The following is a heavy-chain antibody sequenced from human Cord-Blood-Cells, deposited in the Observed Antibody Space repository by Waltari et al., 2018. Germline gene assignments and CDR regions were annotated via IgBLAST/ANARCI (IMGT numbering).Heavy chain of an antibody. Sequence: QVQLVQSGAEVKKPGASVKVSCKASGYTFTGYYMHWVRQAPGQGLEWMGWINPNSGGTNDAQKFQGWVTMTRDTSISTAYMELSRLRSDDTAVYYCFVVVIAIPVAFDIWGQGTMVTVSS. J-gene: IGHJ3*02. CDR1: GYTFTGYY. CDR3: FVVVIAIPVAFDI. V-gene: IGHV1-2*04. CDR2: INPNSGGT. D-gene: IGHD2-21*01.